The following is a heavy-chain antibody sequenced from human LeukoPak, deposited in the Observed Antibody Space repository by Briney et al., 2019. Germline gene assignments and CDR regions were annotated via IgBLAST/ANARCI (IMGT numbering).Heavy chain of an antibody. Sequence: LFPTCTVPGGFISYYFWCLIRAPPGEGLEWVGYSYYSGTTNYNPSLKSRVTISVDTSKNQFSLKLSSLTAADTAVYYCARGVYRAAPQYAYWGQGTLVTVSS. V-gene: IGHV4-59*01. CDR3: ARGVYRAAPQYAY. J-gene: IGHJ4*02. CDR2: SYYSGTT. CDR1: GGFISYYF. D-gene: IGHD6-13*01.